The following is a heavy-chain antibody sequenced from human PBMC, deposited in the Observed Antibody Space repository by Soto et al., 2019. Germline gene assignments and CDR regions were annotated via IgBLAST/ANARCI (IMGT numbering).Heavy chain of an antibody. V-gene: IGHV3-33*01. CDR2: IWFDGSNK. D-gene: IGHD4-4*01. J-gene: IGHJ4*02. CDR3: TRDRDSRRGWDYFDH. CDR1: GFTFSGYG. Sequence: QVQLVESGGGVVQPGTSLRLSCAVSGFTFSGYGMHWVRQAPGKGLEWVAVIWFDGSNKNYADSVKGRFTISRYDSKNTLYLQMNSLRAEDTAVYYCTRDRDSRRGWDYFDHWGQGTLVTVSS.